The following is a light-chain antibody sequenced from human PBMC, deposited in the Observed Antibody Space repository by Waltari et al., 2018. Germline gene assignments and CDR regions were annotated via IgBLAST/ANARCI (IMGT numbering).Light chain of an antibody. Sequence: DIKMTQSPSSLSASVGDRVTITCRASQSISTYLNWYQVKPGKAPKLLISAASTLQGGVPSRFSGSGSGADFTLTISNLQPDDYATYYCQQSYSIPCAFGQGTKLEIK. CDR2: AAS. CDR1: QSISTY. J-gene: IGKJ2*01. V-gene: IGKV1-39*01. CDR3: QQSYSIPCA.